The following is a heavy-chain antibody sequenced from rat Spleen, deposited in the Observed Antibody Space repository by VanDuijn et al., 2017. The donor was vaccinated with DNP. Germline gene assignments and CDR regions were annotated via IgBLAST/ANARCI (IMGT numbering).Heavy chain of an antibody. CDR1: GFTFSSFP. CDR2: ISTSGGST. CDR3: ARGSTSIYWYFDF. J-gene: IGHJ1*01. Sequence: EVQLVESGGGLVQPGRSMKLSCTASGFTFSSFPMAWVRQAPTKGLEWVATISTSGGSTFYRHSVKGRFTISRDDAKSGLYLQMNSLKSEDTATYYCARGSTSIYWYFDFWGPGTMVTVSS. D-gene: IGHD3-1*01. V-gene: IGHV5-46*01.